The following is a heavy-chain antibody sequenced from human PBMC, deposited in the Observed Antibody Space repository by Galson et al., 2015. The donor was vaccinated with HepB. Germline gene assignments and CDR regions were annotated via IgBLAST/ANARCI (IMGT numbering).Heavy chain of an antibody. CDR3: ARDRRPGRGYYGSFYG. J-gene: IGHJ4*02. CDR1: GDIFNNYA. Sequence: SVKVSCKASGDIFNNYAISWVRQAPGQGLEWMGGIIPFLGTANYAQKFQGRVTITADESTSTVYMEMSSLRSEDTAAFYCARDRRPGRGYYGSFYGWGQGTLVTVSS. V-gene: IGHV1-69*13. D-gene: IGHD3-22*01. CDR2: IIPFLGTA.